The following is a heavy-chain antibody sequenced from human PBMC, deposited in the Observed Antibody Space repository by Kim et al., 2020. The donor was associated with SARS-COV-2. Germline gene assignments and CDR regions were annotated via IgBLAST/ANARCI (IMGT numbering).Heavy chain of an antibody. CDR3: AKDLLYVPGRGYFDS. J-gene: IGHJ4*02. CDR2: LNGSIPDA. V-gene: IGHV3-23*01. Sequence: GGSLRLSCAASGFAFGDYAMSWVRRAPGKGLEWVSALNGSIPDAKYADSVRGRFTISRDNSKNTLFLQMDSLRVDDTAVYYCAKDLLYVPGRGYFDSWGQGVVVTVSS. CDR1: GFAFGDYA. D-gene: IGHD3-10*01.